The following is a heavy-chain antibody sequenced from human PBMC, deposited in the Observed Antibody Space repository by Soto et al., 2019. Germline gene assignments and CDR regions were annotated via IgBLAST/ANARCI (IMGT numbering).Heavy chain of an antibody. CDR3: VTFRGRAYHYYYMDV. Sequence: DVQLLESGGGLVQRGGSLRLSCAASGFSFSTYGMTWVRQAPGKGLEWVSYGGSGGSTYYADSVKGRFTISRDNSKNTLYLKMNSLRAEDTAVYYCVTFRGRAYHYYYMDVWGNGTTVTVSS. CDR2: YGGSGGST. V-gene: IGHV3-23*01. CDR1: GFSFSTYG. D-gene: IGHD3-16*01. J-gene: IGHJ6*03.